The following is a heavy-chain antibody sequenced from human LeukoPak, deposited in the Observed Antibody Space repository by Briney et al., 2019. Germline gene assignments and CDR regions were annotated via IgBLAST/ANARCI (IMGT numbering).Heavy chain of an antibody. Sequence: GASVKVSCKASGGTFSSYAISWVRQAPGQGLEWMGGIIPIFGTANYAQKFQGRVTITADESTSTAYMELSSLRSEDTAVYYCARVFGSGSYSPYYYYYMDVWGKGTTVTISS. CDR3: ARVFGSGSYSPYYYYYMDV. CDR1: GGTFSSYA. D-gene: IGHD3-10*01. V-gene: IGHV1-69*01. CDR2: IIPIFGTA. J-gene: IGHJ6*03.